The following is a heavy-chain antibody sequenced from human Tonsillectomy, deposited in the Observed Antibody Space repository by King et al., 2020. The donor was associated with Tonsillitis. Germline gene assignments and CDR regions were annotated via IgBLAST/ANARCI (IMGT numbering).Heavy chain of an antibody. D-gene: IGHD3-22*01. V-gene: IGHV3-21*01. CDR2: IRTNTKYI. Sequence: VQLVESGGGLVKPGGSLRLSCATSGFPFTNFDMNWVRQAPGKGLEWVSSIRTNTKYIYYADSVKGRFTVSRDNAKSSLFLLMNSLRVEDTAVYYCAKDQGAAYYDSSRGSFDVWGHGTVVTVSS. J-gene: IGHJ3*01. CDR3: AKDQGAAYYDSSRGSFDV. CDR1: GFPFTNFD.